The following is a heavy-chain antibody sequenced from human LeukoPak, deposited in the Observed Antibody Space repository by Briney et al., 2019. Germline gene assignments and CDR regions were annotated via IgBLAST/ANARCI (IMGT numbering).Heavy chain of an antibody. CDR1: GFTFSSYW. Sequence: PGGSLRFSCAASGFTFSSYWMSWVRQAPGKGLEWVANIKQDGSEKYYVDSVKGRFTISRDNAKNSLYLQMNSLRAEDTAVYYCARDISSSSYYFDYWGQGTLVTVSS. CDR2: IKQDGSEK. D-gene: IGHD6-13*01. V-gene: IGHV3-7*01. CDR3: ARDISSSSYYFDY. J-gene: IGHJ4*02.